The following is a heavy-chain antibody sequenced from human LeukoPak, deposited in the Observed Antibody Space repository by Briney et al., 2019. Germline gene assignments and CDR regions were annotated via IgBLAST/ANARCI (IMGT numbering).Heavy chain of an antibody. D-gene: IGHD3-3*01. CDR1: GFTFSSYG. J-gene: IGHJ5*02. CDR2: IRYDGSNK. CDR3: AKDWSGDYNWSDP. Sequence: GGSLRLSCAASGFTFSSYGMHWVRQAPGKGLEWMAFIRYDGSNKYYADSVKGRFTISRHNSRNTLYLQMNSLRAEDTAVYYCAKDWSGDYNWSDPWGQGTLVIVSS. V-gene: IGHV3-30*02.